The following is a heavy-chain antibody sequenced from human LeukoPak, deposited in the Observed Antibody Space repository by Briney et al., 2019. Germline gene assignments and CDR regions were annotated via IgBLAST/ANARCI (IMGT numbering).Heavy chain of an antibody. CDR3: ARHRYCGGDCSSGMDV. J-gene: IGHJ6*02. CDR1: GYTFTSYW. D-gene: IGHD2-21*02. CDR2: IYPGDSDT. Sequence: KPGESLTLSCKGSGYTFTSYWIGWVRQMPGKGLEWVGIIYPGDSDTRYSPSFQGQVTISADKSISTAYLQWSSLKASDTAMYYCARHRYCGGDCSSGMDVWGQGTTVTVSS. V-gene: IGHV5-51*01.